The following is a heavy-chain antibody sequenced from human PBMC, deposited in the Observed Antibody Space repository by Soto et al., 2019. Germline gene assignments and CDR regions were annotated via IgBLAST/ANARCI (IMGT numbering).Heavy chain of an antibody. D-gene: IGHD5-18*01. Sequence: EVQLVESGGGLVQPGGSLRLSCAASGFTFSSYWMSWVRQAPGKGLEWVANIKQDGSEKYYVDSVKGRFTISRDNAKNSLYLQMNSLRAEDTAVYYCARAGGIQLEDEALIDYWGQGTLVTVSS. CDR1: GFTFSSYW. CDR3: ARAGGIQLEDEALIDY. V-gene: IGHV3-7*05. CDR2: IKQDGSEK. J-gene: IGHJ4*02.